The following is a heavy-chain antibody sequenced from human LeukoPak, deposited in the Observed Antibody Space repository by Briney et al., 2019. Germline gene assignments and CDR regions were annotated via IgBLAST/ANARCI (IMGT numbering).Heavy chain of an antibody. CDR2: MWYDGSDK. CDR1: GFTFSSYG. CDR3: ARIGGLNDYGDYDPYYFDY. D-gene: IGHD4-17*01. Sequence: PGGSLRLSCAASGFTFSSYGMHWVRQAPGKGLEWVALMWYDGSDKSYADSVKGRFTISRDNSKSTLYLQMNSLRAEDTAVYYCARIGGLNDYGDYDPYYFDYWGQGTLVTVSS. J-gene: IGHJ4*02. V-gene: IGHV3-33*01.